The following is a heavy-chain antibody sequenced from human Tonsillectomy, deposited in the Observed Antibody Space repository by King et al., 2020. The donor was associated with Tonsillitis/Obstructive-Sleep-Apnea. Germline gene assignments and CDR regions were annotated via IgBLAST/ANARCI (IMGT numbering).Heavy chain of an antibody. CDR2: INTNTRNP. J-gene: IGHJ6*03. CDR1: GYTFHNYA. CDR3: ARGLAHDYMDV. V-gene: IGHV7-4-1*02. Sequence: LVHSVSYLKKPWASVKVSCKASGYTFHNYAVNWVRQAPVQGLEWMGWINTNTRNPTYAHGFTGRFVFSFYTSVSTTYLQISSLKAEDTAVYYCARGLAHDYMDVWGKGTTVTVSS. D-gene: IGHD5-12*01.